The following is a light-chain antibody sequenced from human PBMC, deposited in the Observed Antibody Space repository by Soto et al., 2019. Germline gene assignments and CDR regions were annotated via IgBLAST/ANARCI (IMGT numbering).Light chain of an antibody. V-gene: IGKV3-20*01. CDR1: ESVSSVY. Sequence: EIVLTQSPGTLSLSPGERATLSCRASESVSSVYLAWYQHKPGQAPRLLIFGASSRATAIPDRFSGSGSGTDFTLTNSRLEPEDFAVYYCQHYGGSFTFGQGTRLEIK. CDR2: GAS. J-gene: IGKJ5*01. CDR3: QHYGGSFT.